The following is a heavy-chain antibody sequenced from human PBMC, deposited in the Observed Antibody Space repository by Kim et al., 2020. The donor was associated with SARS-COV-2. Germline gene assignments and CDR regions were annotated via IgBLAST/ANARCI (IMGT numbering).Heavy chain of an antibody. CDR3: VRGITFGGVIVIRRAWFDP. Sequence: SETLSLTCTVSGGSVSSGSYYWSWIRQPPGKGLEWIGYIYYSGSTNYNPSLKSRVTISVDTSKNQFSLKLSSVTAADTAVYYCVRGITFGGVIVIRRAWFDPWGQGTLVTVSS. CDR2: IYYSGST. D-gene: IGHD3-16*02. V-gene: IGHV4-61*01. J-gene: IGHJ5*02. CDR1: GGSVSSGSYY.